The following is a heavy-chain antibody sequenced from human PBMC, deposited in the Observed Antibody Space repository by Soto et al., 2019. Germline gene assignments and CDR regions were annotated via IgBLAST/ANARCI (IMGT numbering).Heavy chain of an antibody. V-gene: IGHV3-23*01. D-gene: IGHD1-26*01. CDR3: TTHEEGAPWAGGFDS. J-gene: IGHJ5*01. CDR2: IRPGGDST. Sequence: PGGSVRLSXAASGFRFRTRAMSWVRQAPGKGLEWVASIRPGGDSTYYADSVKGRFAVSRDNSNVTLYLQMDSLRVEDTAIYYCTTHEEGAPWAGGFDSWGQGTLVTVSS. CDR1: GFRFRTRA.